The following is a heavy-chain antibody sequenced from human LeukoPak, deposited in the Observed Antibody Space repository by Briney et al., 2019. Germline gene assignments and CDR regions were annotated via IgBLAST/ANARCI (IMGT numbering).Heavy chain of an antibody. CDR2: ISYDGSNK. Sequence: PGGSLRLSCAASGFTFSSYAMHWVRQAPGKGLEWVAVISYDGSNKYYADSVKGRFTISRDNSKNTLYLQMNSLRAEDTAAYYCARVKGYRNYYYYYMDVWGKGTTVTVSS. CDR1: GFTFSSYA. D-gene: IGHD5-12*01. CDR3: ARVKGYRNYYYYYMDV. J-gene: IGHJ6*03. V-gene: IGHV3-30*04.